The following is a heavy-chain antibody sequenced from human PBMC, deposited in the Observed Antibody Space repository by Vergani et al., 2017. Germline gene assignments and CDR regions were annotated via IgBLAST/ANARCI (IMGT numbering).Heavy chain of an antibody. V-gene: IGHV3-15*01. Sequence: VQLVESGGGLVKPGGSLRLSCAASGFTFSDYYMSWIRQAPGKGLEWVGRIKSQIDGGTTDYAAPVKGRFTISRDDSTNMLYLHMNSLKTEDTAVYYCTTLSPNWAHWWGQGTLVNVSS. J-gene: IGHJ4*02. CDR2: IKSQIDGGTT. CDR1: GFTFSDYY. D-gene: IGHD7-27*01. CDR3: TTLSPNWAHW.